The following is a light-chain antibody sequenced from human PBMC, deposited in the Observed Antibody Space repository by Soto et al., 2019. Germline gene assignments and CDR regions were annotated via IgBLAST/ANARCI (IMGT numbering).Light chain of an antibody. V-gene: IGKV3-20*01. CDR1: QSVSSN. CDR2: GAS. CDR3: QQYGSSPPWT. J-gene: IGKJ1*01. Sequence: EMVMTQYPATLSVSPGERATLSCRASQSVSSNLAWYQQKPGQAPRLLIYGASTRATGIPGRFSGSGSGTDFTLTISRLEPEDFAVYYCQQYGSSPPWTFGQGTKVDI.